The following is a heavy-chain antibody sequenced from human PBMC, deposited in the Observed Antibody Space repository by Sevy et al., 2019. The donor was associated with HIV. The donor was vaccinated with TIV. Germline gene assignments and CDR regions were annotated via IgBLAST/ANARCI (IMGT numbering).Heavy chain of an antibody. J-gene: IGHJ4*02. Sequence: GGSLRLSCTASGFTFGDYAMSWFRQAPGKGLEWVGFIRSKAYCGTTEHAASVKGRFTISRDDSKSIAYLQMNSLKTEDTAVYYCTRDPYSYGPFDYWGQGTLVTVSS. D-gene: IGHD5-18*01. V-gene: IGHV3-49*03. CDR1: GFTFGDYA. CDR2: IRSKAYCGTT. CDR3: TRDPYSYGPFDY.